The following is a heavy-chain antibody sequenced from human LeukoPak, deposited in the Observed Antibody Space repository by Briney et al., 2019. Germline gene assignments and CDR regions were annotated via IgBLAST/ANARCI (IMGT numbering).Heavy chain of an antibody. CDR2: IYYSGST. J-gene: IGHJ3*02. V-gene: IGHV4-59*01. Sequence: SETLSLTCAVYGGSFSGYYWSWIRQPPGKGLEWIGYIYYSGSTNYNPSLKSRVTISVDTSKNQFSLTLSSVTAADTAVYYCARFIAVAGNDAFDIWGQGTMVTVSS. CDR3: ARFIAVAGNDAFDI. D-gene: IGHD6-19*01. CDR1: GGSFSGYY.